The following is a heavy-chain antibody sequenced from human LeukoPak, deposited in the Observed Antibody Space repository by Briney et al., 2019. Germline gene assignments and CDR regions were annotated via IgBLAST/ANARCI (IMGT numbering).Heavy chain of an antibody. CDR3: ARVALFGSGSYYWFDP. J-gene: IGHJ5*02. D-gene: IGHD3-10*01. V-gene: IGHV4-4*07. CDR1: GGSISGHY. CDR2: IYMTGST. Sequence: SETLSLTCTVSGGSISGHYWSWIRQPAGKGLEWIGRIYMTGSTNYNPSLKSRVTMSVDMSKNQFSLKLRSVNAADTAVYFCARVALFGSGSYYWFDPWGQGTLVTVSS.